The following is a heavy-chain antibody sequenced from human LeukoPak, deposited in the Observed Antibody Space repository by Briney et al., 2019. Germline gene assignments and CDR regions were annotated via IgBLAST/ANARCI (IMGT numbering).Heavy chain of an antibody. V-gene: IGHV1-46*01. J-gene: IGHJ4*02. CDR2: IYPRDGST. CDR3: ARDQEGFDY. CDR1: GYTFTSNY. Sequence: VTVSCKASGYTFTSNYIHWVRQAPGQGLEWMGMIYPRDGSTSYAQKFQGRVTVTRDTSTSTVHMELSGLRSEDTAVYYCARDQEGFDYWGQGTLVTVSS.